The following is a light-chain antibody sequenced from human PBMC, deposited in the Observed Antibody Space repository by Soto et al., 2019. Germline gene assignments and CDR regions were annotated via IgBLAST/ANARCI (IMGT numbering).Light chain of an antibody. CDR3: LQDYSYPLT. CDR2: TTS. J-gene: IGKJ4*01. CDR1: QAIGND. V-gene: IGKV1-6*01. Sequence: AIQLTQSPSSLSASVGDRVTITCRASQAIGNDLGWYQQKPGKAPKLLLYTTSTLQSGVPSRFSGSGSGTDFTLTISSLQPEDFATYYCLQDYSYPLTFGGGTKVDIQ.